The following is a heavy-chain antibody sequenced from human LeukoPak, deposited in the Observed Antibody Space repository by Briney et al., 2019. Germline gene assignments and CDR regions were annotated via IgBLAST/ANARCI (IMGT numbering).Heavy chain of an antibody. J-gene: IGHJ4*02. V-gene: IGHV4-59*08. Sequence: SETPSLTCTVSGGSISSYYWSWIRQPPGKGLEWIGYIYYSGSTNYNPSLKSRVTISVDTSKNQFSLKLSSVTAADTAVYYCARHMGYFGENDYWGQGTLVTVSS. D-gene: IGHD3-9*01. CDR2: IYYSGST. CDR3: ARHMGYFGENDY. CDR1: GGSISSYY.